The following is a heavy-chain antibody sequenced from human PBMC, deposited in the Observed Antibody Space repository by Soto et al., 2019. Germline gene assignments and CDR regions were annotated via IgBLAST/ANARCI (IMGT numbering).Heavy chain of an antibody. CDR1: GGSISSYY. D-gene: IGHD3-9*01. CDR2: IYYSGST. V-gene: IGHV4-59*01. Sequence: PSETLSLTCTVSGGSISSYYWSWIRQPPGKGLEWIGYIYYSGSTNYNPSLKSRVTISVDTSKNQFSLKLSSVTAADTAVYYCARADYDILTVFDYWGQGTLVTVPQ. CDR3: ARADYDILTVFDY. J-gene: IGHJ4*02.